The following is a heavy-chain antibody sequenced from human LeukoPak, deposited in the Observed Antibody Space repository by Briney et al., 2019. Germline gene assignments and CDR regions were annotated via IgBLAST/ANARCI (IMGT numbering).Heavy chain of an antibody. D-gene: IGHD3-10*01. CDR3: ASRYGSGSYYKTNWFDP. Sequence: SVEVSCKASGGTFSSYAISWVRQAPGQGLEWMGGIIPILGTANYAQKFQGRVTITADESTSTAYMELSSLRSEDTAVYYCASRYGSGSYYKTNWFDPWGQGTLVTVSS. CDR2: IIPILGTA. J-gene: IGHJ5*02. V-gene: IGHV1-69*01. CDR1: GGTFSSYA.